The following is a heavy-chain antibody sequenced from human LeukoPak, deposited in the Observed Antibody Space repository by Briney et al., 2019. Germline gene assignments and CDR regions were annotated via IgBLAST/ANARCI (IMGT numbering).Heavy chain of an antibody. CDR3: AKLAKYFYGSETYYFFEH. V-gene: IGHV3-7*01. Sequence: GGSLRLSCAASGFTFSSYGMSWVRQAPGKGLEWVDNIKQDGSEKHYVDSEKGRFTISRDNAKNSLYLQMNSLRVEDTAVYYCAKLAKYFYGSETYYFFEHWGQGTPVTASS. CDR2: IKQDGSEK. J-gene: IGHJ4*02. D-gene: IGHD3-10*01. CDR1: GFTFSSYG.